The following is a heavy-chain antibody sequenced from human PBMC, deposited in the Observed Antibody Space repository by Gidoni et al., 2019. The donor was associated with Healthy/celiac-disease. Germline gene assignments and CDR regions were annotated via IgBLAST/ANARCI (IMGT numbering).Heavy chain of an antibody. CDR2: IIPIFCTA. J-gene: IGHJ3*02. CDR1: GGTFSSYA. D-gene: IGHD6-6*01. V-gene: IGHV1-69*01. CDR3: ARGLNEYSSSPDAFDI. Sequence: QVQLVQSGAEVKKPGSSVKVSCKASGGTFSSYAISWVRQAPGQGLEWMGGIIPIFCTANYAQKFQGRVTITADESTSTAYMELSSLRSEDTAVYYCARGLNEYSSSPDAFDIWGQGTMVTVSS.